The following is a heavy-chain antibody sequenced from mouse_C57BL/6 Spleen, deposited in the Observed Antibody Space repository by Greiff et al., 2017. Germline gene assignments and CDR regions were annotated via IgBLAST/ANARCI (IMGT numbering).Heavy chain of an antibody. V-gene: IGHV5-9*01. Sequence: EVMLVESGGGLVKPGGSLKLSCAASGFTFSSYTMSWVRQTPGKRLEWVATISGGGGNTYYPDSVKGRLTISRDNAKNTLCRQMSSLRSEDTALYYYARREVLDYWGKGTTLTVSS. CDR3: ARREVLDY. J-gene: IGHJ2*01. CDR2: ISGGGGNT. CDR1: GFTFSSYT.